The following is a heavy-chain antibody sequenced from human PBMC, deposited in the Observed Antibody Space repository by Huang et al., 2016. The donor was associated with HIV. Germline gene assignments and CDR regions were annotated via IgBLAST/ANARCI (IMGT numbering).Heavy chain of an antibody. CDR3: VKETVQWLVTY. J-gene: IGHJ4*02. CDR1: GFTSSSHG. V-gene: IGHV3-30*02. Sequence: QVQVVESGGGVVEPGGSLRLSWAASGFTSSSHGVHWVRLAPGNGVEWVAFIQYGGSNKYFADSVKGRFTMSRDNSKNTLYLQMNSLRGEDTAVYYCVKETVQWLVTYWGQGTLVTVSS. D-gene: IGHD6-19*01. CDR2: IQYGGSNK.